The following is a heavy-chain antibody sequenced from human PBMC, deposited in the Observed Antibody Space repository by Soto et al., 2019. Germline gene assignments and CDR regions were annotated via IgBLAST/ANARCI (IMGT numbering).Heavy chain of an antibody. CDR2: IIPIFGTS. CDR1: GGTFSSYA. V-gene: IGHV1-69*13. CDR3: ARDQNEHIVVVTAPNWFDP. J-gene: IGHJ5*02. Sequence: SAVKVSWKASGGTFSSYAISWVRQAPGQGLEWMGGIIPIFGTSNYAQKFQGRGTITADESTSTAYMELSSLSSEDTAVYYCARDQNEHIVVVTAPNWFDPWGQGALATVSP. D-gene: IGHD2-21*02.